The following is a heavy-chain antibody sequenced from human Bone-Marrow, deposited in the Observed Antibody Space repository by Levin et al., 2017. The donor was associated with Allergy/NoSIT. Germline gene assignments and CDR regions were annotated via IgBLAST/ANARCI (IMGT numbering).Heavy chain of an antibody. CDR1: GGSISGYY. Sequence: SQTLSLTCTVSGGSISGYYWSWVRPPPGKGLEWVGHIFYSGSTNYNTSLKSRVTISINTSKNQFSLNLTSVTSADTAFEYCARSVAGEFDYWGQGTLVTVSS. D-gene: IGHD3-10*01. CDR3: ARSVAGEFDY. J-gene: IGHJ4*02. CDR2: IFYSGST. V-gene: IGHV4-59*01.